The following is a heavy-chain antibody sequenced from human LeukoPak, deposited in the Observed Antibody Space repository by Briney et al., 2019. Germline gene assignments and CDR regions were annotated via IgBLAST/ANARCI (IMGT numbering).Heavy chain of an antibody. V-gene: IGHV4-59*01. J-gene: IGHJ5*02. CDR2: IYYSGST. CDR1: GGSISSYY. D-gene: IGHD3-3*01. Sequence: SETLSLTCTVSGGSISSYYWSWIRQPPGKGLEWIGYIYYSGSTNYNPSLKSRVTISVDTSKNQFSLKLSSVTAADTAVYYCARWGGGYYDFWSGVNWFDLWGQGTLVTVSS. CDR3: ARWGGGYYDFWSGVNWFDL.